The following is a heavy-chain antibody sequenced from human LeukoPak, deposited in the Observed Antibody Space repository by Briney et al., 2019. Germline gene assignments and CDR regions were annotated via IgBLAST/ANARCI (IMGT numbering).Heavy chain of an antibody. D-gene: IGHD2-15*01. CDR3: AREYCSGGSCYSRY. V-gene: IGHV4-39*07. Sequence: SETLSLTCTVSGGSISSSSHYWAWIRQSPGKGLEWIGSIYHSGSTYYNPSLKSRVTISVDTSKNQISLKLSSVTAADTAVYYCAREYCSGGSCYSRYWGQGTLVTVSS. CDR2: IYHSGST. J-gene: IGHJ4*02. CDR1: GGSISSSSHY.